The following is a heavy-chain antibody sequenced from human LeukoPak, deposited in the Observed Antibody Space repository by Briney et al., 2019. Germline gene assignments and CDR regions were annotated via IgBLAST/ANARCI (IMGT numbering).Heavy chain of an antibody. D-gene: IGHD2-15*01. J-gene: IGHJ5*02. V-gene: IGHV4-4*08. CDR3: AREYIVVVVAATDNWFDP. CDR1: GGSISSYY. Sequence: SETLSLTCTVSGGSISSYYWSWIRQPPGKGLEWIGYIYTSGSTNYNPSLKSRVTMSVDTSKNQFSLKLSSVTAADTAVYYCAREYIVVVVAATDNWFDPWGQGTLVTVSS. CDR2: IYTSGST.